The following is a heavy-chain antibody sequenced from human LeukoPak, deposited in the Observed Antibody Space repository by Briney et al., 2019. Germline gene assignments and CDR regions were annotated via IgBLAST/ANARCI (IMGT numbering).Heavy chain of an antibody. J-gene: IGHJ4*02. CDR1: GFTFSSYG. V-gene: IGHV3-NL1*01. D-gene: IGHD3-22*01. CDR3: ASEPLYYYDSSGSLKDY. Sequence: GGSLRLSCAASGFTFSSYGMHWVRPAPGKGLEWVSVIYSGGSTYYADSVKGRFTISRDNSKNTLYLQMNSLRAEDTAVYYCASEPLYYYDSSGSLKDYWGQGTLVTVSS. CDR2: IYSGGST.